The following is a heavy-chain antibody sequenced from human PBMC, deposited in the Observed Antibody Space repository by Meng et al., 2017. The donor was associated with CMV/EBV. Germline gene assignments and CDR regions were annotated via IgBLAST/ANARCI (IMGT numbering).Heavy chain of an antibody. CDR2: IDPSGGST. CDR1: GYTLTSYY. Sequence: QVPLVQSGAAVKTPGASVKVSCKASGYTLTSYYMHWVRQAPGQGLEWMGIIDPSGGSTSYAQKFQGRVTMTRDTSTSTVYMELSSLRSEDTAVYYCALAEYSSSLFDYWGQGTLVTVSS. V-gene: IGHV1-46*01. CDR3: ALAEYSSSLFDY. J-gene: IGHJ4*02. D-gene: IGHD6-13*01.